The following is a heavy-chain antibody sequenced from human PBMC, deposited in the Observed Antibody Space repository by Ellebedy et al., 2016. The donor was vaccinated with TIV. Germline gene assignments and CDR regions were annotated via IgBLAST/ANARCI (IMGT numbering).Heavy chain of an antibody. CDR3: AGGLREASSLES. CDR1: GYTFSSYD. V-gene: IGHV1-8*01. J-gene: IGHJ4*02. CDR2: MNPKSANT. Sequence: ASVKVSCXASGYTFSSYDINWVRQATGQGLEWMGWMNPKSANTGYAQEFQGRVTMTRNTSINTLYMELSSLRSEDTAVYYCAGGLREASSLESWGQGTLVTVSS. D-gene: IGHD2-15*01.